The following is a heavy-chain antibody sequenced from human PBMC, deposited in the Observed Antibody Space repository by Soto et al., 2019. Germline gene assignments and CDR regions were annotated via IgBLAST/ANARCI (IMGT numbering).Heavy chain of an antibody. Sequence: SETLSLTCTVSGFSISSYYWGWIRQPPGKGLEWIGYIYYSGSTNYNPSLKSRVTISVDTSKNQFSLKLSSVTAADTAVYYCARRGGVATNAFDIWGQGTMVTVSS. D-gene: IGHD5-12*01. J-gene: IGHJ3*02. CDR1: GFSISSYY. CDR3: ARRGGVATNAFDI. V-gene: IGHV4-59*08. CDR2: IYYSGST.